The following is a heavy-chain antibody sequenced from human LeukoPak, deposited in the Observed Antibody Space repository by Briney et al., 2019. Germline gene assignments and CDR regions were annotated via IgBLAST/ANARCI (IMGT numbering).Heavy chain of an antibody. V-gene: IGHV4-4*07. CDR3: ARDGDDDYGDMYYFDY. D-gene: IGHD4-17*01. Sequence: PSGTLSLTCTVSGGSISSYYWSWIRQPAGKGLEWIGRIYTSGSTNYNPSLKSRVTMSVDTSKNQFSLKLSSVTAADTAVYYCARDGDDDYGDMYYFDYWGQGTLVTVSS. CDR2: IYTSGST. CDR1: GGSISSYY. J-gene: IGHJ4*02.